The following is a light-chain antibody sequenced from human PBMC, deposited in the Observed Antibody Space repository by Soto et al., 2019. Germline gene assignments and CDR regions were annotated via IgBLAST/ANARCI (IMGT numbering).Light chain of an antibody. CDR3: LLSYSGTNWV. CDR2: DTT. CDR1: TGTVTSGHY. Sequence: QTVVTQEPSLTVSPGGTVTLTCGSSTGTVTSGHYPYWFQQKPGQAPRTLIYDTTNKHSWTPARFSGSLLGGKAALTLAGAQTDDEADYYCLLSYSGTNWVFGGGTKLTVL. V-gene: IGLV7-46*01. J-gene: IGLJ3*02.